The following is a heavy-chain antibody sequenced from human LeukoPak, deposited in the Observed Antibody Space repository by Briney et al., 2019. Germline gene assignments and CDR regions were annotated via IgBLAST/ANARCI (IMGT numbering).Heavy chain of an antibody. D-gene: IGHD1-26*01. CDR3: AKVYKDSGSYYGDYYFDY. J-gene: IGHJ4*02. CDR1: GFNFRAYW. Sequence: GGSLRLSCTTSGFNFRAYWMGWVRQAPGKGLEWVAIIHQHGSKENYLDSVKGRFTISRDNAKSSIYLQMNSLRAEDTAVYYCAKVYKDSGSYYGDYYFDYWGQGTLVTVSS. V-gene: IGHV3-7*03. CDR2: IHQHGSKE.